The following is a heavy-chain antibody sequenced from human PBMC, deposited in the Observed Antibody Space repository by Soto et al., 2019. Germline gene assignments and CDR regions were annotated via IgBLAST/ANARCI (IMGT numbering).Heavy chain of an antibody. Sequence: QVQMVESGGGVVQPGRSLRFSCAASGFTFSSYAMHWVRQAPGKGLEWVAVISYDGSNKYYADSVKGRFTISRDNSKNTLYLQMNSLRAEDTAVYYCARGFNWNYGYYYYGMDVWGQGTTVTVSS. CDR3: ARGFNWNYGYYYYGMDV. CDR1: GFTFSSYA. J-gene: IGHJ6*02. D-gene: IGHD1-7*01. CDR2: ISYDGSNK. V-gene: IGHV3-30-3*01.